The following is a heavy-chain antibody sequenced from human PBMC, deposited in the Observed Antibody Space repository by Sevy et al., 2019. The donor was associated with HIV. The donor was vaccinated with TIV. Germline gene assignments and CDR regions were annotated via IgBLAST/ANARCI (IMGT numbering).Heavy chain of an antibody. CDR3: ARVPGSSSWRPIDY. V-gene: IGHV1-18*01. Sequence: ASVKVSCKASGYTFTSYGISWVRQAPGQGLEWMGWISAYNGNTNYAQKLQGRVTMTTDTSTSTAYMELRSLRSDDTDVYYCARVPGSSSWRPIDYWGQGTLVTVSS. D-gene: IGHD6-13*01. CDR2: ISAYNGNT. CDR1: GYTFTSYG. J-gene: IGHJ4*02.